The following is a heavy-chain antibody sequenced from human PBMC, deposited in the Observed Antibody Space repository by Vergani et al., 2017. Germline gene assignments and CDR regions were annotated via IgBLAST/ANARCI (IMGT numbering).Heavy chain of an antibody. CDR1: GFSLSTSRMR. CDR3: ARIPDYNYGMDV. J-gene: IGHJ6*02. V-gene: IGHV2-70*04. CDR2: IDWDDDK. Sequence: QVTLKESGPALVKPTQTLTLTCTFSGFSLSTSRMRVSWIRQPPGKALEWLARIDWDDDKFYSTSLKTRLTISKDTSKNQVDLTMTNMDPVDTATYYCARIPDYNYGMDVWGQGTTVTVSS.